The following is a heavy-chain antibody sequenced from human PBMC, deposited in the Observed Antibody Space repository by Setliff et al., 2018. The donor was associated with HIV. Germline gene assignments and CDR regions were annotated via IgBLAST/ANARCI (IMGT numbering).Heavy chain of an antibody. J-gene: IGHJ6*04. CDR2: IYPGDSHT. D-gene: IGHD2-21*01. V-gene: IGHV5-51*01. CDR3: ARAPRSPLRWRDNLLSSSSFFLDV. CDR1: GYDFFGYW. Sequence: PGESLKISCKGSGYDFFGYWIGWVRQMPGKGLEWMGIIYPGDSHTRYSPSFQGQVTFSADKSISAVYLQWDSLKASDSAIYYCARAPRSPLRWRDNLLSSSSFFLDVWGKGTTVTVSS.